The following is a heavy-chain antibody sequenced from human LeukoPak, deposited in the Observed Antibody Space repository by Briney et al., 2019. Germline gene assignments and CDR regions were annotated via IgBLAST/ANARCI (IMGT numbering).Heavy chain of an antibody. J-gene: IGHJ6*03. CDR3: ARFYCTNGVCYKIGCYYYYMDL. CDR2: IKQDGSEK. D-gene: IGHD2-8*01. CDR1: GFTFSSYW. V-gene: IGHV3-7*01. Sequence: GGSLRLSCAASGFTFSSYWMSWVRQVPGKGLERVANIKQDGSEKYYVDSVKGRFTISRDNAKNSLYLQMNSLRAEDTAVYYCARFYCTNGVCYKIGCYYYYMDLWGKGTTVTVSS.